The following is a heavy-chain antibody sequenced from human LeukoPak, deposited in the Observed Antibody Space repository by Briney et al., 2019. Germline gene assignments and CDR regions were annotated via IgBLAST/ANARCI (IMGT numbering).Heavy chain of an antibody. D-gene: IGHD2-21*02. CDR1: GFTFSSYA. Sequence: GGSLRLSCAASGFTFSSYAVSWVRQAPGKGLEWVSAISGSGGSTYYADSVKGRFTISRDNSKNTLYLQMNSLRAEDTAVYYCAKDIVVVTAILFDYWGQGTLVTVSS. CDR3: AKDIVVVTAILFDY. V-gene: IGHV3-23*01. CDR2: ISGSGGST. J-gene: IGHJ4*02.